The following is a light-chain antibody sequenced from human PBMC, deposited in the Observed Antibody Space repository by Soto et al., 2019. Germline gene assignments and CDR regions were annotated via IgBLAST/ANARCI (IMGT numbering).Light chain of an antibody. CDR2: DTS. CDR3: QRYNNWPLT. CDR1: QGVGDN. J-gene: IGKJ4*01. V-gene: IGKV3-15*01. Sequence: EVVLTQSPATLSVSPGEGVTLSCRASQGVGDNLAWYQHKPGQTPRLLIYDTSSRATGVAAGFSGSRSVTEFTLTINRLQSEGFAISYCQRYNNWPLTCGGGTKLDIK.